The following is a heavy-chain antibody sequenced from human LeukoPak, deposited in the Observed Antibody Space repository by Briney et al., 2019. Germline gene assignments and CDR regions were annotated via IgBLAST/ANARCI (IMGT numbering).Heavy chain of an antibody. CDR1: GFTFSSYG. CDR2: ISYDGSNK. D-gene: IGHD2-21*02. Sequence: GGSLRLSCAASGFTFSSYGMHWVRQAPGKGLEWVAVISYDGSNKYYADSVKGRFTISRDNSKNTLYLQMNSLRAEDTAVYYCARRAYCGGDCYSGGFDYWGQGTLVTVSS. V-gene: IGHV3-30*03. CDR3: ARRAYCGGDCYSGGFDY. J-gene: IGHJ4*02.